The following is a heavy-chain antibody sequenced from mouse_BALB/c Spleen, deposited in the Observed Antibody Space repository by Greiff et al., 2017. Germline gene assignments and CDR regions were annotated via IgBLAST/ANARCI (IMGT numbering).Heavy chain of an antibody. Sequence: EVKLMESGGGLVKPGGSLKLSCAASGFTFSSYTMSWVRQTPEKRLEWVATISSGGGNTYYPDSVKGRFTISRDNAKNNLYLQMSSLRSEDTALYYCASYYRYGYWYFDVWGAGTTVTVSS. CDR2: ISSGGGNT. D-gene: IGHD2-14*01. CDR3: ASYYRYGYWYFDV. V-gene: IGHV5-9*03. CDR1: GFTFSSYT. J-gene: IGHJ1*01.